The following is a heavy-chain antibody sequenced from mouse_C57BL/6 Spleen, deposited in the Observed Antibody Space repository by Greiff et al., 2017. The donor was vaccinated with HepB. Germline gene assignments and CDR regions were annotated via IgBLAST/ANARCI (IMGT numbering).Heavy chain of an antibody. CDR1: GYTFTSYW. CDR2: IDPSDSET. D-gene: IGHD2-4*01. J-gene: IGHJ4*01. CDR3: ARNAYDYDNYAMDY. V-gene: IGHV1-52*01. Sequence: QVQLQQPGAELVRPGSSVKLSCKASGYTFTSYWMHWVKQRPIQGLEWIGNIDPSDSETHYNQKFKDKATLTVDKSSSTAYMQLSSLTSEDSAVYYCARNAYDYDNYAMDYWGQGTSVTVSS.